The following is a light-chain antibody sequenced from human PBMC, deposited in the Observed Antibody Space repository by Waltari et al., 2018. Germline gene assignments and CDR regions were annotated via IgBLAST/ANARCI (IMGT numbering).Light chain of an antibody. J-gene: IGKJ2*01. Sequence: DIQMTRSPSSLSASVGDRVTITCRASQSIRNYLNWYQEKPGKAPTLLIYAASSLQSGVPSRFSGSGSGTDFTLTISSLQPEDFATYYCQQSYSTPRTFGQGTKLEIK. CDR3: QQSYSTPRT. CDR1: QSIRNY. CDR2: AAS. V-gene: IGKV1-39*01.